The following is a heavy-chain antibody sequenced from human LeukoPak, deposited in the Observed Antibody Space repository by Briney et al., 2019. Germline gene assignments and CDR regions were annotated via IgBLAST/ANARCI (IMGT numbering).Heavy chain of an antibody. D-gene: IGHD3-22*01. CDR2: INHSGST. V-gene: IGHV4-34*01. Sequence: SETLSLTCAVYGGSFSGYYWSWIRQPPGKGLEWIGEINHSGSTNYNPSLKSRVTISADTSKNQFSLKLSSVTAADTAVYYCARRMIPRDAFDIWGQGTMVTVSS. CDR3: ARRMIPRDAFDI. CDR1: GGSFSGYY. J-gene: IGHJ3*02.